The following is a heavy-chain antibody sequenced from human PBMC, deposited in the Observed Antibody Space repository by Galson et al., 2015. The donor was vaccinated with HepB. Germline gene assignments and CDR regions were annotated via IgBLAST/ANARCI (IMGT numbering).Heavy chain of an antibody. CDR3: AVNMKRGTSDY. V-gene: IGHV3-23*01. D-gene: IGHD1-1*01. CDR2: IGSSGRT. J-gene: IGHJ4*02. Sequence: SLRLSCAASGFIFSNYGIDWVRQPPGKGLEWVSGIGSSGRTYYTDSVKGRFTISRDNSKNTVFLQMNSLRAEDTAEYFCAVNMKRGTSDYWGQGTRVTVSS. CDR1: GFIFSNYG.